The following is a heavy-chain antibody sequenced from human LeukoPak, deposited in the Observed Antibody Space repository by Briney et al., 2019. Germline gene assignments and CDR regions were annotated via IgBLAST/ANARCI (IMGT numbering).Heavy chain of an antibody. CDR3: ARHGLAAAGTWFDP. CDR1: GFTVSSNY. CDR2: IYSGGST. J-gene: IGHJ5*02. V-gene: IGHV3-66*04. Sequence: GGSLRLSCAASGFTVSSNYMSWVRQAPGEGLEWVSVIYSGGSTYYADSVKGRFTISRDNSKNTLYLQMNSLRAEDTAVYYCARHGLAAAGTWFDPWGQGTLVTVSS. D-gene: IGHD6-13*01.